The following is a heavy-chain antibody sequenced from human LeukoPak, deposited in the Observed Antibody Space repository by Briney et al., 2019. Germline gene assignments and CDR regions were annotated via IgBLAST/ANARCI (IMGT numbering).Heavy chain of an antibody. CDR3: AKDPGYQPPGYYMDV. J-gene: IGHJ6*03. Sequence: GGSLRLSCAASGFSLSTYGMHWVRQAPGKGLEWVAFIGYDGSNKWYANSVKGRFTISRDNSKNTLYLHMISLRTEDTAVYYCAKDPGYQPPGYYMDVWGKGTTVTVSS. V-gene: IGHV3-30*02. CDR1: GFSLSTYG. CDR2: IGYDGSNK. D-gene: IGHD2-2*01.